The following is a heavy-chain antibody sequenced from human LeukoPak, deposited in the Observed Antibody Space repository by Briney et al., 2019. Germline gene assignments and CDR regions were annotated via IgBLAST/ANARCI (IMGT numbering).Heavy chain of an antibody. CDR2: ISGSGGST. D-gene: IGHD3-10*01. CDR3: AKHYGSGSYGSYYYYNMDV. J-gene: IGHJ6*03. Sequence: GGSLRLSCAVSGFTFSSYAMSWVRQAPGKGLEWVSVISGSGGSTYYADSVKGRFTISRDNSMNTLYVQMNSLRAEDTAVYYCAKHYGSGSYGSYYYYNMDVWGKRTTVTVSS. V-gene: IGHV3-23*01. CDR1: GFTFSSYA.